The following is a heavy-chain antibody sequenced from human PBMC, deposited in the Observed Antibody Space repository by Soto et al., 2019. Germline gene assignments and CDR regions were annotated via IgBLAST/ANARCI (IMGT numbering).Heavy chain of an antibody. D-gene: IGHD3-16*01. V-gene: IGHV4-31*03. CDR1: GGSISSGGYY. Sequence: QVQLPESGQRLVKPSQTLSLTCTVSGGSISSGGYYWSWIRQHPGKGLAWMGYIYYSRRPYYNPALNSRVTISVDTSKNQFSLKLRSVTAADTAVYYCARVGGINCVDPWGQGTLVTVAA. CDR2: IYYSRRP. CDR3: ARVGGINCVDP. J-gene: IGHJ5*02.